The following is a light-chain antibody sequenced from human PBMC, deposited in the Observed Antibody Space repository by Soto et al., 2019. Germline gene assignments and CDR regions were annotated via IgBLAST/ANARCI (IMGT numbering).Light chain of an antibody. V-gene: IGKV1-5*01. CDR3: QQYNSYSGT. Sequence: DIQMTPAPSTLSASVGVRVTITCRASQSISNWFAWYQQQRAKPPKFLIYDASTLTSGVPSRFSGSGCGTEFTLTTSSLLPDDFATYYCQQYNSYSGTFGQGTKVDIK. J-gene: IGKJ1*01. CDR2: DAS. CDR1: QSISNW.